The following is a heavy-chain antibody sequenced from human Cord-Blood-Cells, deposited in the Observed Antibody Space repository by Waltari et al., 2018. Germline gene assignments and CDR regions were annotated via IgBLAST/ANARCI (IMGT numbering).Heavy chain of an antibody. Sequence: QVQLVQYGAEVKKPEASVKVSCKASGYTFTSYHMHWVRQAPGQGLEWMGIINPSSGRTSYAQMSQGRVTMTRVTSTSTVYMELSSLSSEDTAVYYCARPKCTVDGFNICGQGTMVTVSS. CDR1: GYTFTSYH. CDR2: INPSSGRT. J-gene: IGHJ3*02. CDR3: ARPKCTVDGFNI. D-gene: IGHD2-2*01. V-gene: IGHV1-46*03.